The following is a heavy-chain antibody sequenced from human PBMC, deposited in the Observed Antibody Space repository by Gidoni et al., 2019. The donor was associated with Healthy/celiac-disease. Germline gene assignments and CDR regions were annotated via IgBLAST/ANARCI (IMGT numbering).Heavy chain of an antibody. Sequence: EVQLVESGGGLVQPGRSLSLSCAASGFSFDDYAMHWVRQAPGKGLEWVSGISWSSDIIDYADSVKGRFTISRDNAKNSLYLQMNSLRAEDTALYYCARGVVVAAPGDYWGQGTLVTVSS. CDR2: ISWSSDII. J-gene: IGHJ4*02. CDR1: GFSFDDYA. V-gene: IGHV3-9*01. CDR3: ARGVVVAAPGDY. D-gene: IGHD2-15*01.